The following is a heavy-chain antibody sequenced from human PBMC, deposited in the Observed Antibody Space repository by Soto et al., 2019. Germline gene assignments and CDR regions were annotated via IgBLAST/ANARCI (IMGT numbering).Heavy chain of an antibody. J-gene: IGHJ6*02. CDR1: GYTFTSYG. CDR2: ISAYNGNT. V-gene: IGHV1-18*01. D-gene: IGHD6-19*01. Sequence: QVQLVQSGAEVKKPGASVKVSCKASGYTFTSYGISWVRQAPGQGLEWMGWISAYNGNTNYAQKLQGRVTIITGTSKSTAYMELRSLRSDDTGVYYCARMAVAGTAGGYYYYGMDVWGQGTTVTVSS. CDR3: ARMAVAGTAGGYYYYGMDV.